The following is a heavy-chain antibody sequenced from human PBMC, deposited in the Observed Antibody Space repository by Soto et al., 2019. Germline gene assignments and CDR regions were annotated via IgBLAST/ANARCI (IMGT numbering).Heavy chain of an antibody. Sequence: GGSLRLSCAASGFTFSSYEMNWVRQAPGKGLEWVSYISSSGSTIYYADSVKGRFTISRDNAKNSLYLQMNSLRAEDTAVYYCARGEIVVVPAAALGFDPWGQGTLVTVSS. J-gene: IGHJ5*02. CDR2: ISSSGSTI. V-gene: IGHV3-48*03. CDR3: ARGEIVVVPAAALGFDP. D-gene: IGHD2-2*01. CDR1: GFTFSSYE.